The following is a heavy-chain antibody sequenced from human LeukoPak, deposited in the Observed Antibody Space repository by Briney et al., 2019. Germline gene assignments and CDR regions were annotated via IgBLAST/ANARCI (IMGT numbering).Heavy chain of an antibody. J-gene: IGHJ4*02. CDR1: GFTFSRYN. CDR3: ARDGITMRILEY. V-gene: IGHV3-21*01. D-gene: IGHD3-10*01. Sequence: GGSLRLSCATSGFTFSRYNMSWVRQAPGKGLEWVSSITSSSIYKYYADSMKGRFTISRDNAKNSLYLQMDSLRAEDTAVYYCARDGITMRILEYWGQGTLVTVSS. CDR2: ITSSSIYK.